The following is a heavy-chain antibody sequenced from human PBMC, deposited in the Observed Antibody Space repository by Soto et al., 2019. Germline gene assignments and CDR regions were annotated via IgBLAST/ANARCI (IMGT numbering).Heavy chain of an antibody. CDR1: GFTFSDYA. Sequence: VQLVESGGGVVQPGRSLRLSCAASGFTFSDYAMHWVRQAPGKGLEWVAVVSHDGRNTHYADSVKGRFTISRDSSTNTVSLDMTSLRAEDTAVYYCAKGGRQWVVTYDFNYWGQGARVTVSS. CDR3: AKGGRQWVVTYDFNY. J-gene: IGHJ4*02. V-gene: IGHV3-30*18. D-gene: IGHD6-19*01. CDR2: VSHDGRNT.